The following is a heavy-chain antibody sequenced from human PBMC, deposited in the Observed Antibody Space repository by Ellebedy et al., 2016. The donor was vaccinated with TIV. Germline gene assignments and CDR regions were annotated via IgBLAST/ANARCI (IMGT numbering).Heavy chain of an antibody. J-gene: IGHJ4*02. CDR3: ARTSTMVRGALDY. CDR1: DGSIRSYH. V-gene: IGHV4-59*01. D-gene: IGHD3-10*01. CDR2: FHYSGTT. Sequence: SETLSLTXTVSDGSIRSYHWSWIRQSPGKGLEWIGYFHYSGTTNYNPSLKSRLSISVDTSKNQFSLNLSSVTAADTGVYYYARTSTMVRGALDYWGQGTLVTVSS.